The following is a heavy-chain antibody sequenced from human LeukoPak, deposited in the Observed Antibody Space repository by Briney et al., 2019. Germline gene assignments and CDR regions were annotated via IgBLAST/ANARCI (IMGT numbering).Heavy chain of an antibody. V-gene: IGHV3-21*04. CDR2: ISSSSSYI. Sequence: PGGSXRLSCAASGFTFSSYSMNWVRQAPGKXLEWVSSISSSSSYIYYADSVKGRFTISRDNSKNTVYLQMNSLRAEDTAVYYCAKGLTYFDYWGQGTLVTVSS. J-gene: IGHJ4*02. CDR3: AKGLTYFDY. CDR1: GFTFSSYS.